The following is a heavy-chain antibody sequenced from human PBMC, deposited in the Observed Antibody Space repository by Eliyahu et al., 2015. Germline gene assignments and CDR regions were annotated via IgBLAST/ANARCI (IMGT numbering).Heavy chain of an antibody. CDR3: AKYGAAAGTGGDFDY. CDR2: ISYDGSNK. CDR1: GXTFSXXG. J-gene: IGHJ4*02. V-gene: IGHV3-30*18. D-gene: IGHD6-13*01. Sequence: QVQLVESGGGVVQPGRSLRLSCAASGXTFSXXGMHWVRQAPGKGLEXVAVISYDGSNKYYADSVKGRFTISRDNSKNTLYLQMNSLRAEDTAVYYCAKYGAAAGTGGDFDYWGQGTLVTVSS.